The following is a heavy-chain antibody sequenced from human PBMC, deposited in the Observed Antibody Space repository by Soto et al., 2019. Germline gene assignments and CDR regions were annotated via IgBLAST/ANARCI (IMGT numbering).Heavy chain of an antibody. Sequence: PGGSLRLSCAASGFTFSNAWMSWVRQAPGKGLEWVGRIKSKTDGGTTDYAAPVKGRFTISRDDSKTTLYLQMNSLKTEDTAVYYCTADAVVQEAFYIWGQETMLTAS. CDR3: TADAVVQEAFYI. CDR2: IKSKTDGGTT. D-gene: IGHD2-2*01. V-gene: IGHV3-15*01. J-gene: IGHJ3*02. CDR1: GFTFSNAW.